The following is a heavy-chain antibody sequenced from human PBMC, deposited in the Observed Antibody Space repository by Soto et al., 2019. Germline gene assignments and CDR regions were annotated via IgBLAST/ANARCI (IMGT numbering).Heavy chain of an antibody. Sequence: ASVKVSCKVSGYTLTELSMHWVRQAPGKGLGWMGGFDPEDGETIYAQKFQGRVTMTEDTSTDTAYMELSSLRSEDTAVYYCATAKYYYDSSGHSYYFDYWGQGTLVTVSS. CDR1: GYTLTELS. CDR2: FDPEDGET. CDR3: ATAKYYYDSSGHSYYFDY. J-gene: IGHJ4*02. D-gene: IGHD3-22*01. V-gene: IGHV1-24*01.